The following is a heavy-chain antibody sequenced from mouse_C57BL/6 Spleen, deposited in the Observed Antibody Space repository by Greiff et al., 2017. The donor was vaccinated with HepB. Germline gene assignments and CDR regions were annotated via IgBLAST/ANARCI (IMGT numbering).Heavy chain of an antibody. D-gene: IGHD2-3*01. CDR2: INYDGSST. J-gene: IGHJ3*01. CDR1: GFTFSDYY. Sequence: EVKLMESEGGLVQPGSSMKLSCTASGFTFSDYYMAWVRQVPEKGLEWVANINYDGSSTYYLASLKSRFIISRDNAKNILYLQMSSLKSEDTATYYCAREGDDGYPWFAYWGQGTLVTVSA. CDR3: AREGDDGYPWFAY. V-gene: IGHV5-16*01.